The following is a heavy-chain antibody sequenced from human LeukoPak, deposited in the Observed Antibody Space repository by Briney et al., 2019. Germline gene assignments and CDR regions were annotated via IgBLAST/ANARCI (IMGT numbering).Heavy chain of an antibody. CDR3: ARYDSGEFDY. CDR1: GGSISSSSYY. D-gene: IGHD3-10*01. J-gene: IGHJ4*02. V-gene: IGHV4-39*01. Sequence: SETLSLTCTVSGGSISSSSYYWGWIRQPPGKGLEWIGNIYYSRSTYYNPSLKSRVTISGDTPKNQFSLQLSSVTAADTAVYYCARYDSGEFDYWGQGTLVIVSS. CDR2: IYYSRST.